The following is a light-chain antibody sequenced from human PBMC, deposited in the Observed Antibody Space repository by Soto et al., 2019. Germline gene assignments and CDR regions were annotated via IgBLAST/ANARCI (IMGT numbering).Light chain of an antibody. J-gene: IGKJ1*01. Sequence: DIQMTQSPSTLSASVGDRVTITCRASQSISNWLAWYQQKPGKAPKLLIYDASSLESGVPSRFSGSGSGADFTLTISSLQPDDFATYYCQQYNSKSWTFGQGTKVEIK. CDR3: QQYNSKSWT. CDR1: QSISNW. CDR2: DAS. V-gene: IGKV1-5*01.